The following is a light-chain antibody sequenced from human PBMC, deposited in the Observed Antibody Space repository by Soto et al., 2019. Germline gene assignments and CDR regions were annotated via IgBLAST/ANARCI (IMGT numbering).Light chain of an antibody. J-gene: IGKJ4*01. CDR1: QSVSSY. CDR3: QQRSSWPLT. V-gene: IGKV3-11*01. Sequence: EIVLTQSPATLSLSPGERAALSCRASQSVSSYLAWYQQTPGQPPRLLIYDASNGATGIPARFSGSGSGTDFTLTISSLQSEDFAVYYCQQRSSWPLTFGGGTKVDIK. CDR2: DAS.